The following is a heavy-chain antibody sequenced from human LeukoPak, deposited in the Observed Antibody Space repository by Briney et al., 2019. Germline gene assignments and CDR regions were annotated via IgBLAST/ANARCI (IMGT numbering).Heavy chain of an antibody. CDR2: IIPILGIA. CDR3: VSFWCREKKNYDILPGYYEPPFDY. CDR1: GGTFSSYA. D-gene: IGHD3-9*01. V-gene: IGHV1-69*04. Sequence: GASVKVSCKASGGTFSSYAISWVRQAPGQGLEWMGRIIPILGIANYAQKFQGRVTITADKSTSTAYMELSSLRSEDTAVYYCVSFWCREKKNYDILPGYYEPPFDYWGQGTLVTVSS. J-gene: IGHJ4*02.